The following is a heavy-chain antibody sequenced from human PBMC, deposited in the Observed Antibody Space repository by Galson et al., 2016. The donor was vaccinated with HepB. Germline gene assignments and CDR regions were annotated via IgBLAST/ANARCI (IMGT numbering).Heavy chain of an antibody. D-gene: IGHD1-26*01. J-gene: IGHJ4*02. CDR1: GFSLSTSRVG. Sequence: PALVKPTQTLTLTCSFSGFSLSTSRVGVGWIRQPPGKALEWLALIYWDDDKRYSPSLKSRLSITKDTSKNQVVLTMTNMDPVDTATYYCARLPKQWELAYFDYWGQGTLVTVSS. CDR3: ARLPKQWELAYFDY. V-gene: IGHV2-5*02. CDR2: IYWDDDK.